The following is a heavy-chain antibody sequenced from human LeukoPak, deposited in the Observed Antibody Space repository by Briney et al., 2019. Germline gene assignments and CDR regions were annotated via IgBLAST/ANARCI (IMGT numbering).Heavy chain of an antibody. J-gene: IGHJ5*02. CDR2: LYSGGAT. V-gene: IGHV3-66*01. CDR1: GFSVSGIH. CDR3: ARGDGNVGGRLDP. D-gene: IGHD4-23*01. Sequence: GGSLRLSCVASGFSVSGIHMNWVRQAPGKDLEWVSGLYSGGATYYADSMGGRFTISRDHSKNTLYLQMTNLRVDDTAIYYCARGDGNVGGRLDPWGQGTRVTVSS.